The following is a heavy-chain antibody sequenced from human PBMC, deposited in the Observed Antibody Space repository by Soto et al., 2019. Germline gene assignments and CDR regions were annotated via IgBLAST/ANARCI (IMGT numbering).Heavy chain of an antibody. Sequence: QLVESGGGLIQPGGSLRLSCAASGFTVGGDYISWVRQAPGKGLEWVSIMYTAGVTFYADSVRGRFTFSRGDYKNTPYLQMRSLRAEDTAVYYCARVLLRGGLDVWGQGTRVTVSS. CDR2: MYTAGVT. J-gene: IGHJ6*02. CDR1: GFTVGGDY. CDR3: ARVLLRGGLDV. D-gene: IGHD1-26*01. V-gene: IGHV3-53*01.